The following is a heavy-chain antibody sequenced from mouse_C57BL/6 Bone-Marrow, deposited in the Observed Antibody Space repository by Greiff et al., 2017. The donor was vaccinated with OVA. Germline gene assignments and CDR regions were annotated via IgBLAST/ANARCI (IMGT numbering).Heavy chain of an antibody. CDR2: INPYNGGT. Sequence: VQLQQSGPVLVKPGASVKMSCKASGYTFTDYYMNWVKQSHGKSLEWIGVINPYNGGTSYNQQFKGKATLTVDKSSSTAYMVLNILTSEDSAVYYCARYDGFDYWGQGTTLTVSS. CDR3: ARYDGFDY. CDR1: GYTFTDYY. V-gene: IGHV1-19*01. D-gene: IGHD2-3*01. J-gene: IGHJ2*01.